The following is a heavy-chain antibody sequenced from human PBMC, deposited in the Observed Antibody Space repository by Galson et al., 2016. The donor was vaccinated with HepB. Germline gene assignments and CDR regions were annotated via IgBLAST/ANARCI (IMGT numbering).Heavy chain of an antibody. Sequence: SMRLSCAASGFTFSSYGMHWVRQAPGKGLEWVSVISYDENNKYYADSVKGRFTISRDNSKNTLYLQMNALRVEDTAVYYCANLIAAAGIRYPWLYAMDVWGQGTLVTVPS. CDR2: ISYDENNK. J-gene: IGHJ4*02. D-gene: IGHD6-13*01. CDR3: ANLIAAAGIRYPWLYAMDV. CDR1: GFTFSSYG. V-gene: IGHV3-30*18.